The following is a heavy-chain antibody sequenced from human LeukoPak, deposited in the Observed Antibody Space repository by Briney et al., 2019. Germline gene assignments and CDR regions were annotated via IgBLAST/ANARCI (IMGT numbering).Heavy chain of an antibody. CDR3: SKGLQAAGPLAHYN. Sequence: PGGSLRLSCEASGLTFDIYSMSWVRQAPGKGLEWVADISNSGGITMYADSVKGRFTISRDNSKNTVYLQMNSLRAEDTAVYYFSKGLQAAGPLAHYNWGQGGLVTVSS. CDR1: GLTFDIYS. CDR2: ISNSGGIT. V-gene: IGHV3-23*01. J-gene: IGHJ4*02. D-gene: IGHD6-25*01.